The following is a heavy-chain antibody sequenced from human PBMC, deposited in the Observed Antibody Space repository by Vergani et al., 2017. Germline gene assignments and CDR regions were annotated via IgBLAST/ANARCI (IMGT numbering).Heavy chain of an antibody. CDR2: TWYDGNNK. V-gene: IGHV3-33*01. CDR1: GFTFNQYG. Sequence: QVQLVESAGGVFQPGRSLRLSCAASGFTFNQYGMHWVRQAPGKGLEWVAVTWYDGNNKQYADSVKGRFTISRDNSKSTMYLQMNSLRDEDTGVYYCARDLRLLYNRFDPWGQGTLVTVSS. J-gene: IGHJ5*02. CDR3: ARDLRLLYNRFDP. D-gene: IGHD1-14*01.